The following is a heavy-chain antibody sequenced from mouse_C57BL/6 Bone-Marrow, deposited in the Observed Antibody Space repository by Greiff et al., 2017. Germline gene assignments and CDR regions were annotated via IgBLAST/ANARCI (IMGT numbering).Heavy chain of an antibody. CDR3: ARMDYGSIYWYFDV. D-gene: IGHD1-1*01. J-gene: IGHJ1*03. CDR2: IYPGSGST. V-gene: IGHV1-55*01. Sequence: QVQLQQSGAELVKPGASVKMSCKASGYTFTSYWITWVKQRPGQGLEWIGDIYPGSGSTNYNEKFKSKATLTVDTSSSTAYMQLSSLTSEDSAVYYCARMDYGSIYWYFDVWGTGTTVTVSS. CDR1: GYTFTSYW.